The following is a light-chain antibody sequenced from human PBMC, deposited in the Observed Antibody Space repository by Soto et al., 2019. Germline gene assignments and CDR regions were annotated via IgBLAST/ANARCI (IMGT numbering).Light chain of an antibody. CDR2: DVS. J-gene: IGLJ1*01. Sequence: SALTQPASVSGSPGQSITISCTGTNSDVGGYNYVSWYQQHPGKAPKLMIYDVSNRPSGVSNRFSGSKSGNRASLTISGLQAEDEADYYCSSYTSSSTRVFGTGTKLTVL. CDR3: SSYTSSSTRV. CDR1: NSDVGGYNY. V-gene: IGLV2-14*03.